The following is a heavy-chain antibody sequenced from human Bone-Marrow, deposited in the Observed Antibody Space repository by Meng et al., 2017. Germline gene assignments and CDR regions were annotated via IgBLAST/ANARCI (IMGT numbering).Heavy chain of an antibody. V-gene: IGHV3-74*01. D-gene: IGHD3-10*01. J-gene: IGHJ5*02. CDR1: GFTFSSYW. Sequence: GGSLRLSCAASGFTFSSYWMHWVRQAPGKGLVWVSRINSDGSSTSYADSVKGRFTISRDNAKNSLYLQMNSLRAEDTAVYYCAGTLWFGEYGWFDPWGQGTLVTVSS. CDR3: AGTLWFGEYGWFDP. CDR2: INSDGSST.